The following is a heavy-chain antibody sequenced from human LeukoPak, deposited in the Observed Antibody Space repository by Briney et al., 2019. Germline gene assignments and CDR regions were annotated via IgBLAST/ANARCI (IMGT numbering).Heavy chain of an antibody. CDR2: ISSSSSYI. Sequence: PGGSLRLSCAASGFTFSSYSMNWVRQAPGKGLEWVSSISSSSSYIYYADSVKGRFTISRDNPKNSLYLQMNSLRAEDTAVYYCARAGSGGYYAFDIWGQGTMVTVSS. J-gene: IGHJ3*02. CDR1: GFTFSSYS. CDR3: ARAGSGGYYAFDI. D-gene: IGHD3-22*01. V-gene: IGHV3-21*01.